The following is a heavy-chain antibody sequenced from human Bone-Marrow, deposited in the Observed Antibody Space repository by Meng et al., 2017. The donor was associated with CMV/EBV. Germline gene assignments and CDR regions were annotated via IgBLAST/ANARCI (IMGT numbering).Heavy chain of an antibody. J-gene: IGHJ6*02. Sequence: GGSLRLSCAASGFTFSSYGMHWVRQAPGKGLEWVAFIRYDGSNKYYADSAKGRFTISRDNSKNTLYLQMNSLRAEDTAVYYCAKDRATGFVRYYYGMDVWGQGTTVTVSS. V-gene: IGHV3-30*02. CDR1: GFTFSSYG. D-gene: IGHD2-15*01. CDR3: AKDRATGFVRYYYGMDV. CDR2: IRYDGSNK.